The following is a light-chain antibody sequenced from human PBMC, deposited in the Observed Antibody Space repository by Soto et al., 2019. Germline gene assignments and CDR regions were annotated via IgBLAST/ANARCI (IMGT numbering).Light chain of an antibody. J-gene: IGKJ5*01. V-gene: IGKV3-20*01. CDR3: QQYGSS. Sequence: EIVLTQSPGTLSVSPWERATLSCRASQSVSSNLAWYQQKPGQAPRLLIYGASSRATGIPDRFSGSGSGTDFTLTISRLEPEDFAVYYCQQYGSSFGQGTRLE. CDR1: QSVSSN. CDR2: GAS.